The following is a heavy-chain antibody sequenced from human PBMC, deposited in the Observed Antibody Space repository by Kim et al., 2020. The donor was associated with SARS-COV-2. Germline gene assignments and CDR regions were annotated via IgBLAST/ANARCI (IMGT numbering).Heavy chain of an antibody. D-gene: IGHD6-6*01. CDR3: ARDEAYSSSSFDY. CDR2: IIPILGIA. Sequence: SVKVSCKASGGTFSSYAISWVRQAPGQGLEWMGRIIPILGIANYAQKFQGRVTITADKSTSTAYMELSSLRSEDTAVYYCARDEAYSSSSFDYWGQGTLVTVSS. J-gene: IGHJ4*02. CDR1: GGTFSSYA. V-gene: IGHV1-69*04.